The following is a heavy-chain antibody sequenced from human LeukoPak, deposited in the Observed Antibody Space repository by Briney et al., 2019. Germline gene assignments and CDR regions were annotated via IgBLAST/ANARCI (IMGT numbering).Heavy chain of an antibody. V-gene: IGHV1-2*06. D-gene: IGHD3-9*01. CDR2: INPNSGGT. CDR3: ARGYDILTGYKEFDY. CDR1: GYTFTGCY. J-gene: IGHJ4*02. Sequence: ASVKVSCKASGYTFTGCYMHWVRQAPGQGLEWMGRINPNSGGTNYAQKFQGRVTMTRDTSISTAYMELSRLRSDDTAVYYCARGYDILTGYKEFDYWGQGTLVTVSS.